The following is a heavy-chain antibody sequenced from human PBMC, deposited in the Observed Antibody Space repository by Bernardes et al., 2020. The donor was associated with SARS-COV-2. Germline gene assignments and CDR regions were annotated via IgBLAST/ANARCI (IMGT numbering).Heavy chain of an antibody. CDR3: ASPPTPSSSWYSFFY. J-gene: IGHJ4*02. CDR1: GFTFSSYG. Sequence: GGSLRLSCAASGFTFSSYGTNWVRQAPGKGLEWVSVISGNGGTTYYADSVKGRFTISRDNSKNTLSLQMNSLRAEDTAIYYCASPPTPSSSWYSFFYWGQGTRVTVSS. CDR2: ISGNGGTT. D-gene: IGHD6-13*01. V-gene: IGHV3-23*01.